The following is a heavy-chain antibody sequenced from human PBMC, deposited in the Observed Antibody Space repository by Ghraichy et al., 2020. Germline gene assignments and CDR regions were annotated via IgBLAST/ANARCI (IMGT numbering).Heavy chain of an antibody. CDR2: IHHIGGT. Sequence: SETLSLTCVVSGDSISSGGYSWSWIRQPPGKGLQWIGFIHHIGGTYYNPSLKSRVTISLDGSKNQFSLKLSSVTAADTAVYFCASAGYGGYDDFFDYWGQGTLVTVSS. V-gene: IGHV4-30-2*01. CDR3: ASAGYGGYDDFFDY. D-gene: IGHD5-12*01. CDR1: GDSISSGGYS. J-gene: IGHJ4*02.